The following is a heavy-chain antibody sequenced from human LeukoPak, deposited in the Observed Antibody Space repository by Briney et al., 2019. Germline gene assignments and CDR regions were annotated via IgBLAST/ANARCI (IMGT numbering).Heavy chain of an antibody. V-gene: IGHV4-34*01. Sequence: SETLSLTCAVYGGSFSGYYWSWIRQPPGKGLEWIGEINHSGSTNYNPSLKSRVTISVDTSKNQFSLKLSSVTAADTAVYYCARERRSRDGYNFARKYYYYYYYMDVWGKGTTVTVSS. CDR2: INHSGST. CDR3: ARERRSRDGYNFARKYYYYYYYMDV. D-gene: IGHD5-24*01. J-gene: IGHJ6*03. CDR1: GGSFSGYY.